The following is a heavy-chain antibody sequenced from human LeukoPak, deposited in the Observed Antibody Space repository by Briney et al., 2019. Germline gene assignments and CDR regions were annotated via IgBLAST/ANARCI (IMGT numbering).Heavy chain of an antibody. CDR3: ARADGTGGPYDY. D-gene: IGHD3/OR15-3a*01. V-gene: IGHV3-53*01. CDR1: GFTVSSNY. CDR2: IYSGGST. J-gene: IGHJ4*02. Sequence: GGSLRLSCAVSGFTVSSNYMSWVRQAPGKELEWVSVIYSGGSTYYSDSVKGRFTISRDNSKNTLFLQMNSLRAEDTAVYYCARADGTGGPYDYWGQGTLVTVSS.